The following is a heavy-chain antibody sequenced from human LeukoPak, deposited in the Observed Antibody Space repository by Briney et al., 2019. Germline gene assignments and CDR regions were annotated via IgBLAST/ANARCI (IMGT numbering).Heavy chain of an antibody. J-gene: IGHJ5*02. CDR1: GYTSTNYG. V-gene: IGHV1-18*01. CDR3: ARDVGITVADSFDP. Sequence: ASVKVSCKASGYTSTNYGVSWVRQAPGQGLEWMGWISINRGNTNYAQKFRGRVSMTTDTSTSTAYMELRGLRSDDTAMYYCARDVGITVADSFDPWGQGTLVTVSS. D-gene: IGHD6-19*01. CDR2: ISINRGNT.